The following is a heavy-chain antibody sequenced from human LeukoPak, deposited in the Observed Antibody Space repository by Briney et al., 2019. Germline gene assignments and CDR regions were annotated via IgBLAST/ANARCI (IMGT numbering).Heavy chain of an antibody. J-gene: IGHJ6*02. V-gene: IGHV3-23*01. Sequence: GGSLRLSCAASGFTFSSYATSWVRQAPGKGLEWVSAISGSGGSTYYADSVKGRFTISRDNSKNTLYLQMNSLRAGDTAVYYCARGRWLRNYYYGMDVWGQGTTVTVSS. D-gene: IGHD5-12*01. CDR2: ISGSGGST. CDR3: ARGRWLRNYYYGMDV. CDR1: GFTFSSYA.